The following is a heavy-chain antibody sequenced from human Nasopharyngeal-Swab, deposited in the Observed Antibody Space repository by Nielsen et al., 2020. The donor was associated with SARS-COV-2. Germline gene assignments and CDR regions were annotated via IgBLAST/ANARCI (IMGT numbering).Heavy chain of an antibody. CDR2: IYSGGST. V-gene: IGHV3-53*01. CDR3: ARGYYDFWSGYSFDY. D-gene: IGHD3-3*01. Sequence: VRQAPGKGLEWVSVIYSGGSTYYADSVKGRFTIPRDNSKNTLYLQMNSLRAEDTAVYYCARGYYDFWSGYSFDYWGQGTLVTVSS. J-gene: IGHJ4*02.